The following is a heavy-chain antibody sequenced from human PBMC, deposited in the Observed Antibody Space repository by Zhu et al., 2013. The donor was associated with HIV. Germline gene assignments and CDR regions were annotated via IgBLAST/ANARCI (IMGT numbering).Heavy chain of an antibody. D-gene: IGHD3-10*01. J-gene: IGHJ4*03. CDR3: ARGGITMVRGVIITPAFDY. CDR1: GYTFTSYY. CDR2: INPSGGST. Sequence: QVQLVQSGAEVKKPGASVKVSCKASGYTFTSYYMHWVRQAPGQGLEWMGIINPSGGSTSYAQKFQGRVTMTRDTSTSTVYMELSSLRSEDTAVYYCARGGITMVRGVIITPAFDYWGRRTVSTVSS. V-gene: IGHV1-46*01.